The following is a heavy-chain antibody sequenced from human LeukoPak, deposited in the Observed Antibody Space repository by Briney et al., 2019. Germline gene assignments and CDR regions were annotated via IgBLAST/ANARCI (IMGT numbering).Heavy chain of an antibody. Sequence: SGTLSLTCGVSGASIRSTHWWTWVRQPRGAGLEWIGEIYHNGNTKYNPSLSSRLIISVDKSKNQFPLKLSSVTAADTAVYYCASGPIAAAGPTHFDYWGQGTLVTVSS. V-gene: IGHV4-4*02. CDR2: IYHNGNT. D-gene: IGHD6-13*01. CDR3: ASGPIAAAGPTHFDY. CDR1: GASIRSTHW. J-gene: IGHJ4*02.